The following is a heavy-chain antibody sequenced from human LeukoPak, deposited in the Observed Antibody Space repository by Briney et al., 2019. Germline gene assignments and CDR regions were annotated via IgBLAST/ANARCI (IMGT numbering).Heavy chain of an antibody. CDR3: ARSCGGDCPFDY. Sequence: PSEXLSLTCTVSGGSISSYYWSWLRQPPGKGLEWIGYIYYSGSTNYNPSLTSRVTISVDTSKNQFSLKLSSVTAADTAVYYCARSCGGDCPFDYWGQGTLVTVSS. J-gene: IGHJ4*02. CDR2: IYYSGST. D-gene: IGHD2-21*01. CDR1: GGSISSYY. V-gene: IGHV4-59*01.